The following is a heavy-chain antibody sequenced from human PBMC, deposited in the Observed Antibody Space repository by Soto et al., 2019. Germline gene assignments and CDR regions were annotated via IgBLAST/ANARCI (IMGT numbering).Heavy chain of an antibody. J-gene: IGHJ4*02. CDR3: ARGWVLRPYSDIKCYFDY. CDR2: TYYRSKWYN. V-gene: IGHV6-1*01. CDR1: GDSVSSNSAA. Sequence: SQTLSLTCAISGDSVSSNSAAWNWIRQSPSRGLEWLGRTYYRSKWYNDYAVSVKSRITINPDTSKNQFSLQLNSVTPEDTAVYYCARGWVLRPYSDIKCYFDYWGKGTLVTVSS. D-gene: IGHD3-9*01.